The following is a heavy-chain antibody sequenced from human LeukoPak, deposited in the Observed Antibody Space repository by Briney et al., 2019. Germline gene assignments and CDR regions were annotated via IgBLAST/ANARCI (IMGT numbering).Heavy chain of an antibody. CDR1: GFTFSSYG. J-gene: IGHJ4*02. Sequence: GGSLRLSCAASGFTFSSYGMHWVRQAPGKGLEWVADISYDGSNKYYADSVKGRFTISRDNSKNTLYLQMNSLKTEDTAVYYCATGFSATSHDGYWGQGTLVTVSS. CDR2: ISYDGSNK. D-gene: IGHD1-26*01. CDR3: ATGFSATSHDGY. V-gene: IGHV3-33*05.